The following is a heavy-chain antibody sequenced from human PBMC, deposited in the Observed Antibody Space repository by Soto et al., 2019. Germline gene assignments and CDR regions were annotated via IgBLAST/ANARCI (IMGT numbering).Heavy chain of an antibody. V-gene: IGHV1-69*13. D-gene: IGHD3-10*01. CDR1: GGTFSSYA. CDR3: ARDRTPNYYGSGSPFDY. CDR2: IVPIFGTA. Sequence: SVKVSCKASGGTFSSYAISWVRQAPGQGLEWMGGIVPIFGTANYAQKFQGRVTITADESTSTAYMELSSLRSEDTAVYYCARDRTPNYYGSGSPFDYWGQGTLVTVSS. J-gene: IGHJ4*02.